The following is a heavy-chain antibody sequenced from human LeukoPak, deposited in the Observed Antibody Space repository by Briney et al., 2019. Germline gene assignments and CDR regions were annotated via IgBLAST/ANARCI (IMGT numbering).Heavy chain of an antibody. CDR2: IDSSSNL. J-gene: IGHJ4*02. Sequence: GGSLRLSCAASGFTFSSYAMNWVHQAPGKGLEWVSSIDSSSNLYYADSVKGRFTISRDNAKNSLYLQMNSLRAEDTALYYCVRDISGYYFDYWGQGTLVTVSS. V-gene: IGHV3-21*04. CDR1: GFTFSSYA. D-gene: IGHD3-22*01. CDR3: VRDISGYYFDY.